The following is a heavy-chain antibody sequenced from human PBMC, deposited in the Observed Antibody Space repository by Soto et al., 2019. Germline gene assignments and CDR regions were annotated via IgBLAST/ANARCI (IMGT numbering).Heavy chain of an antibody. J-gene: IGHJ5*02. CDR3: ARDRPAGIAAAGSAWFDP. D-gene: IGHD6-13*01. V-gene: IGHV1-46*01. Sequence: ASVKVSCKASGYTFTSYYMHWVRQAPGQGLEWMGIINPSDGSTSYAQKFQGRVTMTRDTSTSTVYMELSSLRSEDTAVYYCARDRPAGIAAAGSAWFDPWGQGTLVTVSS. CDR1: GYTFTSYY. CDR2: INPSDGST.